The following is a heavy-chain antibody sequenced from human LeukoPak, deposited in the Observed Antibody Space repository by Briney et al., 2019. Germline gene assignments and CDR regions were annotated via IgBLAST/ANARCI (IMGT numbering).Heavy chain of an antibody. V-gene: IGHV3-11*01. CDR2: ISSSGSTI. Sequence: GGSLRLSCAASGFTFSDYYMSWIRQAPGKGLEWVSYISSSGSTIYYADSVKGRFTISRDNAKNSLYLQMNSLRAEDTAVYYCARGRNLKGWLQEPVRDFDYWGQGTLVTVSS. D-gene: IGHD5-24*01. CDR1: GFTFSDYY. J-gene: IGHJ4*02. CDR3: ARGRNLKGWLQEPVRDFDY.